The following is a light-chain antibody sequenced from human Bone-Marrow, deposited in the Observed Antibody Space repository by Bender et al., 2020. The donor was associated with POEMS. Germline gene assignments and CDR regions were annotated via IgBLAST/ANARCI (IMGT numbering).Light chain of an antibody. V-gene: IGLV2-14*01. CDR1: SNDVGGYNY. J-gene: IGLJ2*01. Sequence: QSALTQPASVSGSPGQSVTISCTGTSNDVGGYNYVSWYQQHPGKAPKLMIYEVSKRPSGVSNRFSGSKSGNTASLAITGLQAEDEADYYCQSYDRSLSAVVFGGGTKLTVL. CDR3: QSYDRSLSAVV. CDR2: EVS.